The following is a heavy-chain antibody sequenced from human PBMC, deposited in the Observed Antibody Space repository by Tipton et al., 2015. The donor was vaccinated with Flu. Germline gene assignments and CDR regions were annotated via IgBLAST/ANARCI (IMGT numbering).Heavy chain of an antibody. CDR1: GFTFSSYE. CDR3: ARGEYSGYDSLL. J-gene: IGHJ4*02. Sequence: VQLMQSGGGLVQPGGSLRLSCAASGFTFSSYEMNWVRQAPGKGLEWLSYISSSGTIIYYADCVKGRFTMSRDNAKNSLYLQMNSLRAEDTAIYYCARGEYSGYDSLLWGQGTLVTVSS. V-gene: IGHV3-48*03. D-gene: IGHD5-12*01. CDR2: ISSSGTII.